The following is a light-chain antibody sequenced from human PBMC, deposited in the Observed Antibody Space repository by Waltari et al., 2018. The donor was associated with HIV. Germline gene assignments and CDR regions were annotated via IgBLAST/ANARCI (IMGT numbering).Light chain of an antibody. CDR1: ALPKQY. Sequence: SYELTHPPSVAGSPGQAARLPCSGDALPKQYAYWYKHKPGNAPVLVKYNDRERPSGIPERFSGYSSGTTVTLTSSGGQAEDEADYYCQSADSSGTYVVFGGGPKLTVL. J-gene: IGLJ2*01. CDR3: QSADSSGTYVV. CDR2: NDR. V-gene: IGLV3-25*03.